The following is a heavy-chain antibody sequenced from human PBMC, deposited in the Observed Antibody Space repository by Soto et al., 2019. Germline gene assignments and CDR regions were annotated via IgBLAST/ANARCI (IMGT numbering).Heavy chain of an antibody. J-gene: IGHJ4*02. Sequence: PGGSLRPSCTVSADSDFSFCDQYMAWVRQAPGKALEWVGSARNRGNNLSTAYAASVQGRFTISRDESKNTVYLQMHSLMTDDTAVYYCARFDHSAKSPDYWGQGTVVTVYS. V-gene: IGHV3-72*01. CDR3: ARFDHSAKSPDY. D-gene: IGHD4-4*01. CDR2: ARNRGNNLST. CDR1: ADSDFSFCDQY.